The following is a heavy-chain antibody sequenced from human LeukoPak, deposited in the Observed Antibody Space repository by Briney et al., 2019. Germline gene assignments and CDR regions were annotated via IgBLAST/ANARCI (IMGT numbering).Heavy chain of an antibody. J-gene: IGHJ4*02. CDR1: GFTFSSYG. CDR2: IRYDGSNK. Sequence: PGGSLKLSCAASGFTFSSYGMHWVRQAPGKGLEWVAFIRYDGSNKYYADSVKGRFTISRDNSKNTLYLQMNSLRAEDTAVYYCAKLTGAERTYFDRRKGSPDFDYWGQGTLVTVSS. D-gene: IGHD3-9*01. CDR3: AKLTGAERTYFDRRKGSPDFDY. V-gene: IGHV3-30*02.